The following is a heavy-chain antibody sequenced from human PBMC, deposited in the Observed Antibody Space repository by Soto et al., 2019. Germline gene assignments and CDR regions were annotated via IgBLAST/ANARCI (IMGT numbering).Heavy chain of an antibody. CDR3: ARYRREAVAGYTLDN. D-gene: IGHD6-13*01. J-gene: IGHJ4*02. CDR2: VYNSGST. Sequence: SETLSLTCTVSGGSISGNYWTWIRQPPGKGLEWIGYVYNSGSTNYNPSLKSRVTISEDTSKSQFSLKVNSMTAADTAVYYCARYRREAVAGYTLDNWGQGILVTVSS. V-gene: IGHV4-59*01. CDR1: GGSISGNY.